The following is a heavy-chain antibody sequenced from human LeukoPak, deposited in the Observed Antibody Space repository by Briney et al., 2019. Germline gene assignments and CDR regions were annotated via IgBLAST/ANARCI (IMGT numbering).Heavy chain of an antibody. D-gene: IGHD4-17*01. V-gene: IGHV3-48*04. Sequence: GGSLRLSCAASGFTFSSYSMNWVRQAPGKGLEWVSYISSSSSTIYFADSVKGRFTISRDNAKNSLYLQMNSLRAEDTAVYYCARENGYGDYENFDYWGQGTLVTVSS. J-gene: IGHJ4*02. CDR2: ISSSSSTI. CDR1: GFTFSSYS. CDR3: ARENGYGDYENFDY.